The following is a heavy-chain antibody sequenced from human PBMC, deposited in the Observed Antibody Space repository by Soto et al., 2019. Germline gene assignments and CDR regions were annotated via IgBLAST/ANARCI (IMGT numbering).Heavy chain of an antibody. V-gene: IGHV4-4*07. J-gene: IGHJ6*02. CDR2: VSTNGAT. Sequence: SETLSLTCTVSDDFISSYYWNWIRQPAGKGLEWIGRVSTNGATNYNPSLESRVTMSVDTSKNQFSLKLTSVTAADTAVYFCARADYEILTGSYAMDVWDQGTTVTVSS. CDR1: DDFISSYY. D-gene: IGHD3-9*01. CDR3: ARADYEILTGSYAMDV.